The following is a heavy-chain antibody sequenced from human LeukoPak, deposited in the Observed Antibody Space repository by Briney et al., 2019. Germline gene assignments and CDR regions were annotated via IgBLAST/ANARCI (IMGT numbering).Heavy chain of an antibody. J-gene: IGHJ4*02. CDR3: ASYSH. CDR2: ISYDGSNK. Sequence: PGGSLRLSCAASGFTFSSHAMHWVRQAPGKGLEWVAVISYDGSNKYYADSVKGRFTISRDNSKNTLYLQMNSLRAEDTAVYYCASYSHWGQGTLVTVSS. D-gene: IGHD2-15*01. V-gene: IGHV3-30*01. CDR1: GFTFSSHA.